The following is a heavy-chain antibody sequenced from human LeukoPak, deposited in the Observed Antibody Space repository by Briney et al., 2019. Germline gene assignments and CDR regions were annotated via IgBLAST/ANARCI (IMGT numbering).Heavy chain of an antibody. V-gene: IGHV3-74*01. CDR3: AIGVVITTAFDN. CDR2: INSDGSSA. D-gene: IGHD3-22*01. CDR1: GFTFNNYW. J-gene: IGHJ4*02. Sequence: GGSLRLSCAASGFTFNNYWMHWVRQAPGKGLVWVSGINSDGSSATYADSVKGRFTISRDNAKNTLYLEMNSLRAEDMAVYYCAIGVVITTAFDNWGQGTLVTVSS.